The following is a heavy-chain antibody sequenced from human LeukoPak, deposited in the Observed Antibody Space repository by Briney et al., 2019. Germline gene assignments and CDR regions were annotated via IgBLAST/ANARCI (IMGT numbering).Heavy chain of an antibody. D-gene: IGHD2-8*01. CDR2: IKQDGSEK. J-gene: IGHJ4*02. Sequence: PGGSLRLSCAASGFTFSSYWMSWVRQAPGKGLEWVANIKQDGSEKYYMDSVKGRFTISRDNAKNSLYLQMNSLRAEDTAVYYCAREEIGYCTNGVCYEPQEFDYWGQGTLVTVSS. V-gene: IGHV3-7*01. CDR3: AREEIGYCTNGVCYEPQEFDY. CDR1: GFTFSSYW.